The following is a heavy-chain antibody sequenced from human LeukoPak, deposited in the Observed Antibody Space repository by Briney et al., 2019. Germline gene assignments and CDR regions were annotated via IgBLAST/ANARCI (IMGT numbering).Heavy chain of an antibody. Sequence: GRSLRLSCAASGFTFNIYGIHWVRQAPGKGLEWVALMSGDGVHIYYAESVKGRFTISRDNSKNTLYLQMNSLRAEDTAVYYCLVGASWEDLDYWGQGTLVTVSS. J-gene: IGHJ4*02. CDR2: MSGDGVHI. V-gene: IGHV3-30*03. CDR3: LVGASWEDLDY. CDR1: GFTFNIYG. D-gene: IGHD1-26*01.